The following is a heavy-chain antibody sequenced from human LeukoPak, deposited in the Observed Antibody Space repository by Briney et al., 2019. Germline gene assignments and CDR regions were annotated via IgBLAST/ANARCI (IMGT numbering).Heavy chain of an antibody. Sequence: ASVKVSCKASGYTFTSYYMHWVRQAPGQGLEWMGIINPSGGSTSYAQKFQGRVTMTRDTSTSTVYMELSSLRSEDTAAYYCARGHAYYDILTGYSIYGMDVWGQGTTVTVSS. CDR2: INPSGGST. J-gene: IGHJ6*02. D-gene: IGHD3-9*01. CDR1: GYTFTSYY. V-gene: IGHV1-46*01. CDR3: ARGHAYYDILTGYSIYGMDV.